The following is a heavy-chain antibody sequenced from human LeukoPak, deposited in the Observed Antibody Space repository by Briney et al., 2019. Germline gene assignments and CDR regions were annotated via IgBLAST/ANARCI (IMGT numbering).Heavy chain of an antibody. J-gene: IGHJ4*02. D-gene: IGHD1-26*01. CDR2: ISAYNGNT. V-gene: IGHV1-18*01. CDR3: ARVPSGSRTQLFDY. CDR1: GYTFTSYG. Sequence: GASVKVSCKASGYTFTSYGISWVRQAPGQGLEWTGWISAYNGNTNYAQKLQGRVTMTTDTSTSTAYMELRSLRSDDTAVYYCARVPSGSRTQLFDYWGQGTLVTVSS.